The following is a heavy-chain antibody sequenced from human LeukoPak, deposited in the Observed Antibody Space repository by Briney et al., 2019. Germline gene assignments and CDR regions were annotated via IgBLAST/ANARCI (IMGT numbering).Heavy chain of an antibody. Sequence: AASVNVSCEPSWYTFTSHSIGWGPEAPGQGLEWMGWISAYNGDTKYAQNFQGRVTMTTDASTTTAYMDLRSLTSDDTAVYYCAREPTHSRAGYDHFDYWGQGTLVTVSS. D-gene: IGHD6-19*01. V-gene: IGHV1-18*01. CDR1: WYTFTSHS. CDR3: AREPTHSRAGYDHFDY. J-gene: IGHJ4*02. CDR2: ISAYNGDT.